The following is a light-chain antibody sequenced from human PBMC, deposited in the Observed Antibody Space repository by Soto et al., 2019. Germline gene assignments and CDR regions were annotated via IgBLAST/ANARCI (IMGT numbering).Light chain of an antibody. Sequence: QSVLTQPPSASGTPGQRVTISCSGSSCNVGSNTVNWYQQLPGTAPKHLIYSNIQRPSGVPDRFSGSKSGTSASLAISGLQSEDEADYYCAAWDDSLNVVVFGGGTQLTVL. CDR1: SCNVGSNT. CDR2: SNI. J-gene: IGLJ2*01. V-gene: IGLV1-44*01. CDR3: AAWDDSLNVVV.